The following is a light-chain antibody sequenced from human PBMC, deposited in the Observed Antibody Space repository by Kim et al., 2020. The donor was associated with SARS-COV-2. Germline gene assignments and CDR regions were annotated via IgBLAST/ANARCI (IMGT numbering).Light chain of an antibody. CDR2: DND. V-gene: IGLV1-51*01. Sequence: GQRVTISCSGSSSNIENAFVSWYQHLPGAAPNLLIYDNDKRLSGIPDRFSGSKSGTSATLGITGLQTGDEADYYCATWDSRLTTGVFGGGTQLTVL. CDR1: SSNIENAF. CDR3: ATWDSRLTTGV. J-gene: IGLJ2*01.